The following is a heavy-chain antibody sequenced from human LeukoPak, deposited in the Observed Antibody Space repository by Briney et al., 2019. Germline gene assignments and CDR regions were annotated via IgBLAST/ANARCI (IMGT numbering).Heavy chain of an antibody. CDR2: IYYSGTT. CDR3: AGYSSGWSSGGGY. J-gene: IGHJ4*02. D-gene: IGHD6-19*01. CDR1: GGSISSLTYY. V-gene: IGHV4-39*01. Sequence: SSETLSLTCTVSGGSISSLTYYWGWIRQPPGKGLEWIASIYYSGTTYYSPSLKSRVTISVNRSNNQFSLRLGSVTAADTAVYFCAGYSSGWSSGGGYWGQGTLVTVSS.